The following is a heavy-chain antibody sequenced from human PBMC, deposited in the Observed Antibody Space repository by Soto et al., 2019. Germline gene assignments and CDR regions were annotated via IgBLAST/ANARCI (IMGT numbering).Heavy chain of an antibody. D-gene: IGHD2-15*01. CDR1: GFTFSSYS. Sequence: EVQLLESGGGLVKPGGSLRLSCAASGFTFSSYSMNWVRQAPGKGLEWVSSISSSSSYIYYADSVKGRFTISRDNAKNSLYLQMNSLRAEDTAVYYCARGPYCSGGSCSDDAFDIWGQGTMVTVSS. J-gene: IGHJ3*02. CDR3: ARGPYCSGGSCSDDAFDI. V-gene: IGHV3-21*01. CDR2: ISSSSSYI.